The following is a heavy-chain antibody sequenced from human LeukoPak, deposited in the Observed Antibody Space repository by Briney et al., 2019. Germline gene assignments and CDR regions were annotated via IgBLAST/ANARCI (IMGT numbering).Heavy chain of an antibody. Sequence: SETLSFTCTVSGGSISDYYLTWIRQPPGKGLEWIAYIHSSGSTNYNPSLKSRVIISVDTSRSQLSLKLSSVTAADTAVYYCARIEGDNSLDYWGQGTLVTVSS. V-gene: IGHV4-59*01. CDR1: GGSISDYY. CDR3: ARIEGDNSLDY. J-gene: IGHJ4*02. D-gene: IGHD3-16*01. CDR2: IHSSGST.